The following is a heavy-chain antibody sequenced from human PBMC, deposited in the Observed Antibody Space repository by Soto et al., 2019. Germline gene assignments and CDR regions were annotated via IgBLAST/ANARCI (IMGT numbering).Heavy chain of an antibody. CDR2: IIPIFGTA. Sequence: GASVKVSWKASGGACSSYAISWARAAPGQGLEWMGGIIPIFGTANYAQKFQGRVTITADESTSTAYMELSSLRSEDTAVYYCARGRYSYGTRWFDPWGQGTLVTVSS. CDR3: ARGRYSYGTRWFDP. J-gene: IGHJ5*02. V-gene: IGHV1-69*13. D-gene: IGHD5-18*01. CDR1: GGACSSYA.